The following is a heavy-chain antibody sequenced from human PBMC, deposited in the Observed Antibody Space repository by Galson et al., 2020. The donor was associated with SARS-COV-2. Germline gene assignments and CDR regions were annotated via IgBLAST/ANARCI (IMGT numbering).Heavy chain of an antibody. CDR2: INPKSGGT. CDR3: ARDVPRLVVPAAADY. J-gene: IGHJ4*02. V-gene: IGHV1-2*02. CDR1: GYTFTGDY. D-gene: IGHD2-2*01. Sequence: ASVKVSCKASGYTFTGDYIHWVRQAPGQGLEWMGWINPKSGGTNYAQKFQGRVTMTRDTSISAAYMELSRLTSDDTAIYYCARDVPRLVVPAAADYWGQGTLVTVSS.